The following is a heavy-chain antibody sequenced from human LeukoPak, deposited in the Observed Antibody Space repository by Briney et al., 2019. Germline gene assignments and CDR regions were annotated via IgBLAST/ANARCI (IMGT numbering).Heavy chain of an antibody. CDR3: ARDRIAVWGLQDY. Sequence: KAGGSLRLSCAASGYTFTSYGISWVRQAPGQGLEWMGWISAYNGNTNYAQKLQGRVTMTTDTSTSTAYMELRSLRSDDTAVYYCARDRIAVWGLQDYWGQGTLVTVSS. CDR2: ISAYNGNT. CDR1: GYTFTSYG. D-gene: IGHD6-19*01. J-gene: IGHJ4*02. V-gene: IGHV1-18*01.